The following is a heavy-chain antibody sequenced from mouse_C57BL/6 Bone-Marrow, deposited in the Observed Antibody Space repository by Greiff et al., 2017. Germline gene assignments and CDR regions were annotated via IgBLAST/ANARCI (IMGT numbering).Heavy chain of an antibody. J-gene: IGHJ4*01. CDR3: ARQGVYYGMDY. V-gene: IGHV5-6*01. CDR2: ISSGGSYT. CDR1: GFTFSSYG. Sequence: EVKVVESGGDLVKPGGSLKLSCAASGFTFSSYGMSWVRQTPDKRLEWVATISSGGSYTYYPDSVKGRVTISRDDAKNTLYLQMSSLKSEDTAMYYCARQGVYYGMDYWGQGTSVTVSS.